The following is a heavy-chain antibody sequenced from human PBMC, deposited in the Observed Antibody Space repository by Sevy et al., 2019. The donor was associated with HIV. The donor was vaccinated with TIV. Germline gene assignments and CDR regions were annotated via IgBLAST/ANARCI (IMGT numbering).Heavy chain of an antibody. D-gene: IGHD3-16*01. V-gene: IGHV1-18*01. CDR3: GRTSPRGGFDY. Sequence: ASVKVSCKTSGYTFTSYGITWVRQAPGQGFEWVGWISGYNARTKYAEKLQGRVAMTTDTSTSTAHMELRSLTSDDTAVYYCGRTSPRGGFDYWGQGALVTVSS. CDR2: ISGYNART. CDR1: GYTFTSYG. J-gene: IGHJ4*02.